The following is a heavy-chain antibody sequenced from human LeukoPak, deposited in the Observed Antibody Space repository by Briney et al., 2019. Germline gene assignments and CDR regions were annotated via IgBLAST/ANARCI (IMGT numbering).Heavy chain of an antibody. D-gene: IGHD2-2*01. V-gene: IGHV3-13*01. CDR2: IGKAGDT. J-gene: IGHJ4*02. Sequence: GGSLRLSCAASGFAFSTSDMHWVRQAAGQGLEWVSGIGKAGDTYYLDSVRGRFTIFRENDENSVYLQMNNLRAEDTAVYYCARSREYQLPLPGVPRKTSYYFDYWGQGTLVTVSS. CDR1: GFAFSTSD. CDR3: ARSREYQLPLPGVPRKTSYYFDY.